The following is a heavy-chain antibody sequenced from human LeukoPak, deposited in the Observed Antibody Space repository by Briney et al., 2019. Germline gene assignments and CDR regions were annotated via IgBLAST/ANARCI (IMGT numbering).Heavy chain of an antibody. CDR3: ARQYISGQWYFDY. V-gene: IGHV3-30*04. CDR2: ISSDGGYK. CDR1: GLTFSSYE. J-gene: IGHJ4*02. Sequence: PGGSLRLSCAASGLTFSSYEMNWVRQAPGKGLEWVAAISSDGGYKYYADSVKGRFTISRDNSKNTLYLQMNSLIPEDTAVYYCARQYISGQWYFDYWGQGTLVTVSS. D-gene: IGHD5-18*01.